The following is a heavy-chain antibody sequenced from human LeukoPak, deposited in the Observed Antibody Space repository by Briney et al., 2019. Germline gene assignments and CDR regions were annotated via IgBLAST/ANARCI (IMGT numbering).Heavy chain of an antibody. D-gene: IGHD3-22*01. CDR3: AKGVTMIVVVITFFDY. V-gene: IGHV3-23*01. CDR2: ISGSGGST. Sequence: PGGSLRLSCAPSGFTFSSYAMSWVRHAPGKGLEWVSAISGSGGSTYYADSVKGRFTISRDNSKNTLYLQMNSLRAEDTAVYYCAKGVTMIVVVITFFDYWGQGTLVTVSS. J-gene: IGHJ4*02. CDR1: GFTFSSYA.